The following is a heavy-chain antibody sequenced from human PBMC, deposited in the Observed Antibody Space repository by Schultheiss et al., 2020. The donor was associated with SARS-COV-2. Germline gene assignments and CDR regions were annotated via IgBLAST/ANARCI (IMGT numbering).Heavy chain of an antibody. CDR3: ARGNTGYSYGHGRWYFDL. D-gene: IGHD5-18*01. V-gene: IGHV3-23*01. CDR1: GFTFSSYA. Sequence: GGSLRLSCAASGFTFSSYAMSWVRQAPGKGLEWVSAISGSGGSTYYADSVKGRFTISRDNSKNTLYLQMNSLRAEDTAVYYCARGNTGYSYGHGRWYFDLWGRGTLVTVSS. J-gene: IGHJ2*01. CDR2: ISGSGGST.